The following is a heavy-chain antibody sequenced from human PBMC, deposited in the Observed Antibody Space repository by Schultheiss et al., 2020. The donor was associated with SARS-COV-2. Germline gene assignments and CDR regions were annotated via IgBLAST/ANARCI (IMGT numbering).Heavy chain of an antibody. Sequence: GGSLRLSCAASGFTFSDYYMSWIRQAPGKGLEWVSYISSSSIFMYYADSVKGRFTISRDNAKNSLSLQMNSLRDEDTAVYYCARRGTTGTTIDYWGQGTLVTVSS. V-gene: IGHV3-11*06. J-gene: IGHJ4*02. CDR1: GFTFSDYY. D-gene: IGHD1-1*01. CDR2: ISSSSIFM. CDR3: ARRGTTGTTIDY.